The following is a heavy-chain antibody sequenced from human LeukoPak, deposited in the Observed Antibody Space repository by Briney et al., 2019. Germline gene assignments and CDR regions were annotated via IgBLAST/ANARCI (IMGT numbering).Heavy chain of an antibody. CDR1: GHTFTTYD. Sequence: ASVKVSCRASGHTFTTYDLNWVRQAPGQGLEWLGWMSPNSGNTGYAQKFQGRVTMTRDTSISTAYMELSSLRSEDTAVHYCARGPPNWGLDYWGQGTLVTVSS. CDR3: ARGPPNWGLDY. D-gene: IGHD7-27*01. J-gene: IGHJ4*02. CDR2: MSPNSGNT. V-gene: IGHV1-8*01.